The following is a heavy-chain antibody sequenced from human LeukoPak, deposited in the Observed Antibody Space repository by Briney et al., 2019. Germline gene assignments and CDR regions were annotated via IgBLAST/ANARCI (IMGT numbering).Heavy chain of an antibody. CDR1: GFTFSSYA. Sequence: GGSLRLSCAASGFTFSSYAMSWVRQAPGKGLEWVSAISGSGGSTYYADSVKGRFTISRDNSKNTLYLQMNSLRAEDTAVYYCAKDYDSSGYYLRVWDFQHWGQGTLVTVSS. V-gene: IGHV3-23*01. J-gene: IGHJ1*01. CDR2: ISGSGGST. D-gene: IGHD3-22*01. CDR3: AKDYDSSGYYLRVWDFQH.